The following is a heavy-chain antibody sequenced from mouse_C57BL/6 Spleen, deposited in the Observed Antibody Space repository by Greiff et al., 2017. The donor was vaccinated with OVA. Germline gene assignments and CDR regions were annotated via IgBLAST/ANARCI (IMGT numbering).Heavy chain of an antibody. CDR1: GYTFTEYT. V-gene: IGHV1-62-2*01. J-gene: IGHJ4*01. Sequence: VQLQESGAELVKPGASVKLSCKASGYTFTEYTIHWVKQRSGQGLEWIGWFYPGSGSIKYNEKFKDKATLTADKSSSTVYMELSRLTSEDSAVYFCARHEFANHPYYYAMDYWGQGTSVTVSS. CDR2: FYPGSGSI. D-gene: IGHD4-1*01. CDR3: ARHEFANHPYYYAMDY.